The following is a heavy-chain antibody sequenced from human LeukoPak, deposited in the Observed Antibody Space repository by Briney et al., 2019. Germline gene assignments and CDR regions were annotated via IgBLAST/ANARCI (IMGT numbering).Heavy chain of an antibody. V-gene: IGHV3-7*01. J-gene: IGHJ4*02. CDR2: IKQDGSEK. CDR1: GFTFSSYW. Sequence: PGGSLRLSCAASGFTFSSYWMSWVRQAPGKGLEWVANIKQDGSEKYYVDSVKGRFTISRDNAKNSLYLQMNSLRAEDTAVYYCARPSYYYDSSGYYYWDQGTLVTVPS. CDR3: ARPSYYYDSSGYYY. D-gene: IGHD3-22*01.